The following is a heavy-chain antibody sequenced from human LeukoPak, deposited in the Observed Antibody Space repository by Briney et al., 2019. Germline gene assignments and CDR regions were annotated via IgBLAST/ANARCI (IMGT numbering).Heavy chain of an antibody. CDR2: ISYDGSNK. CDR3: ARSMADAFDI. V-gene: IGHV3-30-3*01. Sequence: GRSLRLSCAASGVTFSSYAMHWVRQAPGKGLEWVAVISYDGSNKYYADSVKGRFTISRDNSKNTLYLQMNSLRAEDTAMYYCARSMADAFDIWGQGTTVTVSS. CDR1: GVTFSSYA. J-gene: IGHJ3*02. D-gene: IGHD2-8*01.